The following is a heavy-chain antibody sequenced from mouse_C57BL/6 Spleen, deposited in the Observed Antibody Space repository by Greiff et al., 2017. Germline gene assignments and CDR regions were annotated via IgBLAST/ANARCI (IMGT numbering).Heavy chain of an antibody. CDR1: GYTFTGYW. D-gene: IGHD3-3*01. V-gene: IGHV1-9*01. J-gene: IGHJ2*01. CDR3: ATRAAY. CDR2: LIPGSGST. Sequence: QVQLKESGAELMKPGASVKLSCKATGYTFTGYWIEWVKQRPGHGLEWIGALIPGSGSTNYTEKFKGTATFTADTSSNTAYMQLSSLTTEDSAIYYCATRAAYWGQGTTLTVSS.